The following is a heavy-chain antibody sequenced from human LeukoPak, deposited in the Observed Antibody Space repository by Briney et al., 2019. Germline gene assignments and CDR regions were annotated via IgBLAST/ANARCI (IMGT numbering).Heavy chain of an antibody. CDR2: IKSKTDGGTT. CDR1: GFTFSNAY. D-gene: IGHD5-24*01. J-gene: IGHJ4*02. CDR3: AKDERGRWLQFELEFDY. Sequence: GSLRLSCAASGFTFSNAYMIWVRQAPGKGLEWVGRIKSKTDGGTTDYATPVKGRFTISRDDSKNTLYLQMNSLKTEDTAVYYCAKDERGRWLQFELEFDYWGQGTLVTVSS. V-gene: IGHV3-15*01.